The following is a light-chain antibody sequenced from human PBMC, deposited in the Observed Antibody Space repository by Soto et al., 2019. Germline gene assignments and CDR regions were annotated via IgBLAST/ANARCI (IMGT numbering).Light chain of an antibody. CDR2: GAS. CDR3: QQYGSSSWT. J-gene: IGKJ1*01. CDR1: QSVYSN. V-gene: IGKV3-15*01. Sequence: EIVMTQSPATLSVSPGERATLSCRASQSVYSNLAWYQQKPGQAPRFLIYGASTRATGIPARFSGSGSGTEFTLTISSLQSEDFAVYYCQQYGSSSWTFGQGTKVDIK.